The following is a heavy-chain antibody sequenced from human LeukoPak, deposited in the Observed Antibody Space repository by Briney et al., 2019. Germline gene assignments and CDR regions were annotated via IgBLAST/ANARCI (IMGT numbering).Heavy chain of an antibody. CDR1: GYTFTGYY. D-gene: IGHD3-10*01. CDR2: INPNSGGT. CDR3: ARAFRLTRLYYFDY. J-gene: IGHJ4*02. Sequence: GASVKVSCKASGYTFTGYYMHWVRQAPGQGLEWMGWINPNSGGTNYAQKFQGRVTMTRDTFISTAYMELSRLRSDDTAVYYCARAFRLTRLYYFDYWGQGTLVTVSS. V-gene: IGHV1-2*02.